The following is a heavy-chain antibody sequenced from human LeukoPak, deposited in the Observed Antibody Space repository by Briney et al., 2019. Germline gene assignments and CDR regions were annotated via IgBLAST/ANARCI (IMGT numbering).Heavy chain of an antibody. CDR3: AGGITIFGVVITRFDY. CDR1: GGSFTIYA. J-gene: IGHJ4*02. D-gene: IGHD3-3*01. V-gene: IGHV1-69*05. Sequence: SVTVSLTCSGGSFTIYASSWVRQARAQGREGVGGISAIFGTANYAQKFQGRITNTTTESTSTAYMELSSLRSEDPAVYYCAGGITIFGVVITRFDYWGQGTLVTASS. CDR2: ISAIFGTA.